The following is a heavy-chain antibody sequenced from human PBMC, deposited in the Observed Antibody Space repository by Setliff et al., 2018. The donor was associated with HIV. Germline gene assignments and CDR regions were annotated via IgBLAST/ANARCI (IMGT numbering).Heavy chain of an antibody. CDR1: GGSTRTSGYY. CDR2: IYSSGST. D-gene: IGHD6-13*01. CDR3: TRTNPLAAPPFDF. J-gene: IGHJ4*02. V-gene: IGHV4-39*07. Sequence: SETLSLTCTVSGGSTRTSGYYWGWIRQPPGKGREWIGSIYSSGSTNYNPSLQSRITISVDTSKNQFSLKLSSVTAADTAVYYCTRTNPLAAPPFDFWGQGTLVTVSS.